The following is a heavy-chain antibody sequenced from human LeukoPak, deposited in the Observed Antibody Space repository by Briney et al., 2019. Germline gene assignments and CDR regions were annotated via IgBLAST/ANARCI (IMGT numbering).Heavy chain of an antibody. J-gene: IGHJ4*02. Sequence: GGSLRLSCAASGFTLSSYGMHWVRQAPGKGLEWVAIISYDGSNKYYADSVKGRLTISRDNSKNTLYLQMNSLRPEDTAVYYCAKDLLCSSTSCYGSGYFDSWGQGTLVTVSS. V-gene: IGHV3-30*18. D-gene: IGHD2-2*01. CDR2: ISYDGSNK. CDR3: AKDLLCSSTSCYGSGYFDS. CDR1: GFTLSSYG.